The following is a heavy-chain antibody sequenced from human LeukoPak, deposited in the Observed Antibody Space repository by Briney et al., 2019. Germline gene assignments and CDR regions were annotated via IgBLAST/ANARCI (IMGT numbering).Heavy chain of an antibody. CDR3: ARESGSSYYGMSWFDP. CDR1: GFTFSSYS. V-gene: IGHV3-21*04. Sequence: AGGSLRLSCAASGFTFSSYSMNWVRQAPGKGLEWVSSISSSSSYIYYADSVKGRFTISRDNAKNSLYLQMNSLRAEDTAVYYCARESGSSYYGMSWFDPWGQGTLVTVPS. CDR2: ISSSSSYI. J-gene: IGHJ5*02. D-gene: IGHD2-15*01.